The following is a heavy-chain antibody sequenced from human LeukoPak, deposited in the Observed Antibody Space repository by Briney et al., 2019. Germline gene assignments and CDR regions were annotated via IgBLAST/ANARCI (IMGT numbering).Heavy chain of an antibody. CDR3: ARHSAGIVVAGK. Sequence: GESLWISCKGSGYSFTSYWISWVRQMPGKGLEWMGRIDPSDSYTNYSPSFQGHVTISADKSISTVYLQWSSLKASDTAMYYCARHSAGIVVAGKWGQGTLVTVSS. CDR2: IDPSDSYT. J-gene: IGHJ4*02. V-gene: IGHV5-10-1*01. D-gene: IGHD6-19*01. CDR1: GYSFTSYW.